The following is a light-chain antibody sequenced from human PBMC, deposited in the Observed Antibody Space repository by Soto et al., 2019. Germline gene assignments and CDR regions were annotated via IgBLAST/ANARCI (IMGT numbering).Light chain of an antibody. CDR3: QQSYSTPPT. CDR2: AAS. J-gene: IGKJ1*01. V-gene: IGKV1-39*01. Sequence: IQMTQSPSSLSASVGDRVTITCRASQSISSYLNWYQQKPGKAPKLLIYAASSSQSGVPSRFSGSGSGTDFTLTISSLQPEDFATYYCQQSYSTPPTFGQGTKVDIK. CDR1: QSISSY.